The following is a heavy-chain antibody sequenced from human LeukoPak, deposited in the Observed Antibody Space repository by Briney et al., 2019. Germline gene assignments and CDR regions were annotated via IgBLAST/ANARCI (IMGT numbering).Heavy chain of an antibody. J-gene: IGHJ4*02. D-gene: IGHD5-18*01. CDR1: GYSFTSYW. CDR3: ARLFVDTAIGTADFGY. Sequence: PGESLRISCKGSGYSFTSYWISWVRQMPGKGLEWMGRIEPSDSYTNYSPSFQGHVTISADKSISTAYLQWSSLKASDTAMYYCARLFVDTAIGTADFGYWGQGTLVTVSS. V-gene: IGHV5-10-1*01. CDR2: IEPSDSYT.